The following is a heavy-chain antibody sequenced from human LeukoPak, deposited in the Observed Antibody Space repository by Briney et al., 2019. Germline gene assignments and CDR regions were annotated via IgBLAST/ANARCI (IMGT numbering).Heavy chain of an antibody. CDR2: IYYSGST. Sequence: SETLSLTCTVWGVSISSSSYYWGWVRQPPGEGLEWFGSIYYSGSTYYNPSLKRPVTISVDTSKNQFPLKLSSVDAADTAVYYCARLTGYSSGWVDYWGQGTLVTVSS. J-gene: IGHJ4*02. V-gene: IGHV4-39*01. CDR1: GVSISSSSYY. D-gene: IGHD6-19*01. CDR3: ARLTGYSSGWVDY.